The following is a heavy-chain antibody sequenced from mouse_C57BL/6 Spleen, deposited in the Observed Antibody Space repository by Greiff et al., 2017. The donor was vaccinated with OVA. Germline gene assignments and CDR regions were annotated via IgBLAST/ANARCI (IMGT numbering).Heavy chain of an antibody. CDR3: AIYFPYFDY. J-gene: IGHJ2*01. CDR1: GYAFSSSW. D-gene: IGHD2-1*01. Sequence: VQGVESGPELVKPGASVKISCKASGYAFSSSWMNWVKQRPGKGLEWIGRIYPGDGDTNYNGKFKGKATLTADKSSSTAYMQLSSLTSEDSAVYFCAIYFPYFDYWGQGTTLTVSS. V-gene: IGHV1-82*01. CDR2: IYPGDGDT.